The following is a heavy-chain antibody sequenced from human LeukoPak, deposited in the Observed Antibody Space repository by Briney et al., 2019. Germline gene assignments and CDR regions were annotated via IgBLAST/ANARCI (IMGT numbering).Heavy chain of an antibody. V-gene: IGHV1-8*01. CDR2: MNHNSGNT. Sequence: ASVTVSCKASGYTFTSYDINWVRQATGQGLEWMGWMNHNSGNTGYAQKFQGRVTMTRNTSISAAYMELSSLRSEDTAVYYCARGSGYDFWSGYSDAFDIWGQGTMVTVSS. CDR3: ARGSGYDFWSGYSDAFDI. J-gene: IGHJ3*02. D-gene: IGHD3-3*01. CDR1: GYTFTSYD.